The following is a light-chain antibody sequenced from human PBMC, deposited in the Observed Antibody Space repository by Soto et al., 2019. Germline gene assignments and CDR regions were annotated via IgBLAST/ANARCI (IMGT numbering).Light chain of an antibody. Sequence: QSVLTQPPSASGSPGQSVTISCTGTSSYVGDYNYVSWYQQHPNKAPKLMIYEVTKRPSGVPDRFSGSKSGITASLTVSGLQAEDEADYYCTSYAGRYTYVFGTGTKVTVL. J-gene: IGLJ1*01. CDR2: EVT. V-gene: IGLV2-8*01. CDR1: SSYVGDYNY. CDR3: TSYAGRYTYV.